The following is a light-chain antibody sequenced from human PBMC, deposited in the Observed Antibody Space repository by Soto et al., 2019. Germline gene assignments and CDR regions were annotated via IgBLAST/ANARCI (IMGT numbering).Light chain of an antibody. CDR3: SSYTSSSTAV. CDR1: SSDVGGYNY. Sequence: QSALTKPASVSGSPGQSITISCTGTSSDVGGYNYVSWYQQHPGKAPKLMIYDVSNRPSGVSNRFSGSKSVNTASLTISGLQAEDEADYYCSSYTSSSTAVFGGGTKLTVL. CDR2: DVS. V-gene: IGLV2-14*03. J-gene: IGLJ2*01.